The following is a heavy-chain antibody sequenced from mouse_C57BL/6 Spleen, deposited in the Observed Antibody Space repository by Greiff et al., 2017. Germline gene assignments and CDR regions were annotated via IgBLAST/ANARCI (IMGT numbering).Heavy chain of an antibody. D-gene: IGHD2-10*02. CDR3: VRQGEVWVPYYFDY. J-gene: IGHJ2*01. CDR2: IRRKSNNSDT. CDR1: GFSFNTYA. V-gene: IGHV10-1*01. Sequence: EVQLVESGGGLVQPKGSLKLSCAASGFSFNTYAMTWVRQTPGKGLEWVARIRRKSNNSDTSYDDSVKDRFTISRDDSESMLYLQLNNLKSEDAAMYYCVRQGEVWVPYYFDYWGQGTTLTVSS.